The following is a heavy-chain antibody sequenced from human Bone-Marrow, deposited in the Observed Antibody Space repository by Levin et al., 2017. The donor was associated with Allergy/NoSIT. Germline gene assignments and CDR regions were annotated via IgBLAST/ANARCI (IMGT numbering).Heavy chain of an antibody. J-gene: IGHJ2*01. Sequence: GESLKISCQGSGYSFTTYWIGWVRQMPGQGLEWMGIINPADSNTKYSPSFQGQVTFSADKSISTAYLQWTSLKSSDTGIYFCARSRIAVVRSLDLWGRGTLVTVSS. CDR2: INPADSNT. CDR3: ARSRIAVVRSLDL. D-gene: IGHD3-10*01. V-gene: IGHV5-51*01. CDR1: GYSFTTYW.